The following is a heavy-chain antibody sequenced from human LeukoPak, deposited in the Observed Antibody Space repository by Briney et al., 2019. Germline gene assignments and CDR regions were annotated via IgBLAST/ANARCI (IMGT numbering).Heavy chain of an antibody. J-gene: IGHJ5*02. CDR1: GGTLSTYI. Sequence: ASVKVSCKTSGGTLSTYIISWVRQAPGQGLEWMGNIIPIFPTLNYAQRFQGRVTITADESTSTAYMELSSLRSEDTAVYYCALGPLLWFGFDPWGQGTLVTVSS. CDR3: ALGPLLWFGFDP. V-gene: IGHV1-69*15. CDR2: IIPIFPTL. D-gene: IGHD3-10*01.